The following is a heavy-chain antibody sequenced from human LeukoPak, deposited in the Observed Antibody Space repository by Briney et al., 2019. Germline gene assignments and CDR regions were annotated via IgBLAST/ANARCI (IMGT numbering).Heavy chain of an antibody. CDR1: GFSFSSYS. Sequence: GGSLRLSCAASGFSFSSYSMNWVRQAPGKGLEGVSYISHSGRTIYSADSVKGRFTISRDNAKNSLYLQMNSLRAEDTAVYYCARGVGSSWPGWFDPWGQGTLVTVSS. CDR3: ARGVGSSWPGWFDP. CDR2: ISHSGRTI. V-gene: IGHV3-48*04. J-gene: IGHJ5*02. D-gene: IGHD6-13*01.